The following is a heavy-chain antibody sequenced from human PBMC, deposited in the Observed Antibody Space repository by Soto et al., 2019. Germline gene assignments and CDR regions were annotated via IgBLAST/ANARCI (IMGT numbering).Heavy chain of an antibody. CDR2: IIPIFGTA. D-gene: IGHD3-10*01. J-gene: IGHJ5*02. CDR1: GGTISRYA. CDR3: ASSTRGGEATVTRRSFDV. Sequence: GASVNRACPGSGGTISRYAISRVRQAPVQGLAWMGGIIPIFGTANYAQKFQGRGTITADESTSTAYMELSSLRSEDTAVYYCASSTRGGEATVTRRSFDVWGQGTLVTVTS. V-gene: IGHV1-69*13.